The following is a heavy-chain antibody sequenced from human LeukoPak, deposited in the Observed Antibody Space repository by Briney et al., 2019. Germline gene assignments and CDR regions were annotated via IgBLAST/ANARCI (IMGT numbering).Heavy chain of an antibody. CDR1: GGSISSSNW. D-gene: IGHD3-10*01. V-gene: IGHV4-4*02. J-gene: IGHJ3*02. CDR2: IYHSGST. Sequence: SETLSLTCAVSGGSISSSNWWSWVRQPPGKGLEWIGEIYHSGSTNYNPSLKSRVTISVDKSKNQFSLKLSSVTAADTAVYYCARPTRSASGAFDIWGQGTMVTVSS. CDR3: ARPTRSASGAFDI.